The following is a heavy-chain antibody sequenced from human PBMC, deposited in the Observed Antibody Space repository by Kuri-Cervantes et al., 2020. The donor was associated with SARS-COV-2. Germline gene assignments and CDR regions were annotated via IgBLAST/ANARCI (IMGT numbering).Heavy chain of an antibody. CDR1: GFTFSGHW. D-gene: IGHD3-10*01. CDR3: ARSMDYGSGSYYYYYGMEV. J-gene: IGHJ6*02. CDR2: INPDGSYT. V-gene: IGHV3-74*01. Sequence: GESLKISCAASGFTFSGHWIHWVRQAPGKGLVWVSRINPDGSYTNNADSVKGRFTISRDNSKNTLYLQMNSLRAEDTAVYYCARSMDYGSGSYYYYYGMEVWGQGTTVTVSS.